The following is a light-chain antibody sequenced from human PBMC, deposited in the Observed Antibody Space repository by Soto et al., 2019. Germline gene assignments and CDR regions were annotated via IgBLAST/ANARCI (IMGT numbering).Light chain of an antibody. CDR2: EVS. CDR1: SSDVGGYNY. J-gene: IGLJ1*01. CDR3: SPYTSSTSFYV. Sequence: QSALTQPASVSGSPGQSITISCTGTSSDVGGYNYVSWYQQHPGKAPKLMIYEVSNRPSGVSIRFSGSKSGNTAYLTISGLQAEDEADYYCSPYTSSTSFYVFGDATKATVL. V-gene: IGLV2-14*01.